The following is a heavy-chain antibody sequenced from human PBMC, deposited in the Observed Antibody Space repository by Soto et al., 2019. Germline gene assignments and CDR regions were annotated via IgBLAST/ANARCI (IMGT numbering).Heavy chain of an antibody. Sequence: QVQLVESGGGAVQPGRSLRLSCAASGFTFSSYGMHWVRQAPGKGLEWVAVISYDGSNKYYADSVKGRFTISRDNSKNTLYLQMNSLRAEDTAVYYCAKDLDIVATIGGDYWGQGTLVTVSS. J-gene: IGHJ4*02. D-gene: IGHD5-12*01. CDR3: AKDLDIVATIGGDY. V-gene: IGHV3-30*18. CDR2: ISYDGSNK. CDR1: GFTFSSYG.